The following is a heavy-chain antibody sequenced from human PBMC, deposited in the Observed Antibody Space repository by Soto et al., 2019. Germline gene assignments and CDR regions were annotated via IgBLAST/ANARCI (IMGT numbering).Heavy chain of an antibody. CDR3: ARDTYYYDSSGDAFDI. CDR2: IYSGGST. CDR1: GFTVSSNY. J-gene: IGHJ3*02. V-gene: IGHV3-66*03. D-gene: IGHD3-22*01. Sequence: EVQLVESGGGLIQPGGSLRLSCAVSGFTVSSNYMSWVRQAPGKGLEWVSVIYSGGSTYHSDSVKGRFTISRDNSKNTLYLQMNSLRAEDTAVYYCARDTYYYDSSGDAFDIWGQGTMVTVSS.